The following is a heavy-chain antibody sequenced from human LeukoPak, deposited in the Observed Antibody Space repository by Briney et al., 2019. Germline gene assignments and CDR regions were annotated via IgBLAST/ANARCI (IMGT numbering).Heavy chain of an antibody. Sequence: SCKASGYTFTSYAMHWVRQAPGKGLEWVAVISYDGSNKYYADSVKGRFTISRDNSKNTLYLQMNSLRAEDTAVYYCARDLNTVLDWGQGTLVTVSS. CDR2: ISYDGSNK. J-gene: IGHJ4*02. V-gene: IGHV3-30-3*01. D-gene: IGHD3-3*01. CDR3: ARDLNTVLD. CDR1: GYTFTSYA.